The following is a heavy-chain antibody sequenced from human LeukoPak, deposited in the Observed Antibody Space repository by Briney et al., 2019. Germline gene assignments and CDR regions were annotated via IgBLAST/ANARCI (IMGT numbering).Heavy chain of an antibody. CDR3: ARDSRGGDQRRRAFDI. J-gene: IGHJ3*02. D-gene: IGHD2-21*02. Sequence: GASVKVSCKASGYTFTSYGISWVRQAPGQGLEWMGWISAYNGNTNYAQKLQGRVTMTTDTSTSTAYMELRSLRSDDTAVYYCARDSRGGDQRRRAFDIWGQGTMVTVSS. CDR2: ISAYNGNT. CDR1: GYTFTSYG. V-gene: IGHV1-18*01.